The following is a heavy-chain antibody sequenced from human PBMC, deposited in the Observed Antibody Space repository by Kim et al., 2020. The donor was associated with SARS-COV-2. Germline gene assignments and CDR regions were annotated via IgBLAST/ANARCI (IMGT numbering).Heavy chain of an antibody. CDR1: GFTFSNNW. Sequence: GGSLRLSCAASGFTFSNNWMSWVRQAPGNGLEWVANIKPDGSEKYYVDSVKGRFTISRDNAKNSLYLQMNSLRAEDTAVYYCARGQYWGQGTLVTVSS. CDR3: ARGQY. J-gene: IGHJ4*02. CDR2: IKPDGSEK. V-gene: IGHV3-7*03.